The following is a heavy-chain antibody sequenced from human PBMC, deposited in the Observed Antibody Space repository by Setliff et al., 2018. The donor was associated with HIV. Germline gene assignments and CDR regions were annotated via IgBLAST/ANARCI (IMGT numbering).Heavy chain of an antibody. V-gene: IGHV3-11*01. Sequence: GGSLRLSCAASGFTFSDYYMSWLRQAPGKGLEWVSYISRDGNTIYYADSVKGRFTISRDNAKNSRYLQLNSLRPEDTAVYYCARDKDEDYGSTSFDYWGQGSLVTVSS. J-gene: IGHJ4*02. CDR2: ISRDGNTI. D-gene: IGHD4-17*01. CDR1: GFTFSDYY. CDR3: ARDKDEDYGSTSFDY.